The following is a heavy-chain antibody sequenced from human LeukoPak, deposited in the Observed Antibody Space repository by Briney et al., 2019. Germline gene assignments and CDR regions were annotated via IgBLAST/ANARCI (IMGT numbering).Heavy chain of an antibody. J-gene: IGHJ4*02. D-gene: IGHD3-10*01. Sequence: AGGSLRLSCAASGFTFSSYWMHWVRQAPGKGLVWVSRINSDGSSTSYADSVKGRFTISRDNAKNTLYLQMNSLRAEDTAVYYCARGRELLWFGDAFDYWGQGTLVTVSS. CDR3: ARGRELLWFGDAFDY. CDR2: INSDGSST. CDR1: GFTFSSYW. V-gene: IGHV3-74*01.